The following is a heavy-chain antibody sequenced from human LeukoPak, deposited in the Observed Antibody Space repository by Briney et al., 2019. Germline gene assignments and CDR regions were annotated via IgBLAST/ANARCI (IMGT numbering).Heavy chain of an antibody. CDR2: IFYSGST. CDR1: GGSFSGYY. CDR3: ANSANYGGNSGYFDN. D-gene: IGHD4-23*01. V-gene: IGHV4-34*12. Sequence: PSETLSLTCAVYGGSFSGYYWGWIRQPPGKGLEWIGSIFYSGSTYYNPSLKSRVTISVDTSKNQFSLKLSSVTAADTAVYYCANSANYGGNSGYFDNWGQGTLVTVSS. J-gene: IGHJ4*03.